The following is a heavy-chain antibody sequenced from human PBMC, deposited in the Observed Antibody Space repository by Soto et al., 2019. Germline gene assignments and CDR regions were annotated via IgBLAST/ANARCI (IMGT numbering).Heavy chain of an antibody. V-gene: IGHV1-46*01. CDR3: TRSRDTAMVPDY. D-gene: IGHD5-18*01. CDR1: GYALTSYY. J-gene: IGHJ4*02. CDR2: INPSSGNT. Sequence: QVQLVQSGAEVKKPGASVKVSCKASGYALTSYYMHWVRQAPGQGFEWMGIINPSSGNTNYAQNFQARITMTRDTSTSTVYMQLNSLRSQDTAVYYCTRSRDTAMVPDYWGQGTLVTVSS.